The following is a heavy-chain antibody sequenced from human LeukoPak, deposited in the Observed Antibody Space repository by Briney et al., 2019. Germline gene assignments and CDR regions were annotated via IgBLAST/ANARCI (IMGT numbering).Heavy chain of an antibody. D-gene: IGHD5-18*01. V-gene: IGHV1-46*01. CDR3: ARARRVQLWLRDYFDY. CDR1: GYSFTSYY. Sequence: ASVKVSCKSSGYSFTSYYMHWVRQAPGQGLEGMGIINPSGGSPSFAQKFEGRVTITADESTSTAYMELSSLRSEDTAVYYCARARRVQLWLRDYFDYWGQGTLVTVSS. CDR2: INPSGGSP. J-gene: IGHJ4*02.